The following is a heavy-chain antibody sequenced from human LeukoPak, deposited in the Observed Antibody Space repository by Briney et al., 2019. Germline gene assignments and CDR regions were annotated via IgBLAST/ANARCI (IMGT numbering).Heavy chain of an antibody. Sequence: KPGGSLRLSCAASGLTFSNYSMNWVRQAPGKGLEWVSFISSSSSYMYYADSVKGRFTISRDNAKNSLYLQMNSLRAEDTAVYYCAREWELHNWFDPWGQGTLVTVSS. V-gene: IGHV3-21*01. J-gene: IGHJ5*02. CDR2: ISSSSSYM. D-gene: IGHD1-26*01. CDR1: GLTFSNYS. CDR3: AREWELHNWFDP.